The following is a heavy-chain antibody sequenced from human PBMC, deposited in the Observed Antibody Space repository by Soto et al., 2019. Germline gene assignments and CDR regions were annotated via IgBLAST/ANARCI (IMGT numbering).Heavy chain of an antibody. CDR2: INADKGDT. CDR3: ARGPLSGVATIWDYANWFDP. V-gene: IGHV1-3*01. D-gene: IGHD5-12*01. J-gene: IGHJ5*02. CDR1: GYSFTDFA. Sequence: QAQLVQSGAEVKKPGASVKVSCKASGYSFTDFAMHWVRLASGQRLEWMGWINADKGDTKYSPKLQGRVTITRDTSATTVYMELRSLRSEDTAVYYCARGPLSGVATIWDYANWFDPWGQGSLVTVST.